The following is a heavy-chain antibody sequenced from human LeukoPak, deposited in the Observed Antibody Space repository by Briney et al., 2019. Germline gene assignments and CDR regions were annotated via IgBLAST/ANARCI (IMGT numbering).Heavy chain of an antibody. J-gene: IGHJ6*02. CDR1: GFTFSKSW. D-gene: IGHD2-2*01. Sequence: GGSLRLSCAASGFTFSKSWMSWVRQAPGQGLEWVAAIQDDGSVKDYVDSVKGRFTISRDNAKNSLYLQMNSLRAEDTAVYYSATYTTWVAGDVWGQGTTVSVSS. CDR2: IQDDGSVK. V-gene: IGHV3-7*01. CDR3: ATYTTWVAGDV.